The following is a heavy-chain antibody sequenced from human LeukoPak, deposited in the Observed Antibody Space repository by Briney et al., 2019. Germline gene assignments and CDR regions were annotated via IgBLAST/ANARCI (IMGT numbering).Heavy chain of an antibody. CDR2: ISGNGGST. J-gene: IGHJ4*02. Sequence: GGSLRLSCVASAFTFSSHAMGWVRQAPGKGLEWVSAISGNGGSTDYADSVKGRFTISRDNSKSTLYLQMDGLRAEDTAIYYCAKDYISGSSSWYYFDYWGQGALVTVSS. D-gene: IGHD3-10*01. V-gene: IGHV3-23*01. CDR3: AKDYISGSSSWYYFDY. CDR1: AFTFSSHA.